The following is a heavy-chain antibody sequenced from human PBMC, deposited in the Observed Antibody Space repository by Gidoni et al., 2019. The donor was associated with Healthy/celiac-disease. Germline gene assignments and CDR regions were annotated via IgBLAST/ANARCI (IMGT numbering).Heavy chain of an antibody. CDR1: GITFSSYA. V-gene: IGHV3-23*01. J-gene: IGHJ4*02. CDR2: ISGSGGST. D-gene: IGHD4-17*01. CDR3: ANLGPGVDYGENY. Sequence: EVQLLESGGGLVQPGGSLRLSCAASGITFSSYAMSWVRQAPGKGLEWVSAISGSGGSTYYADSVKGRFTISRDNSKNTLYLQMNSLRAEDTAVYYCANLGPGVDYGENYWGQGTLVTVSS.